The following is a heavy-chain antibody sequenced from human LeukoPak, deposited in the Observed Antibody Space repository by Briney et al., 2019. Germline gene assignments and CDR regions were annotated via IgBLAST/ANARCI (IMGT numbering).Heavy chain of an antibody. CDR2: ISSSGSIV. V-gene: IGHV3-11*01. J-gene: IGHJ4*02. Sequence: GGSLRLSCAASGFTFSDYYMSWIRQAPGKGLEWVSYISSSGSIVYYADSVKGRFTISRDNAKNSLYLQVNSLRAEDTAVYFCARVGTISAAGTVDYWGQGTLVTVSS. CDR3: ARVGTISAAGTVDY. D-gene: IGHD6-13*01. CDR1: GFTFSDYY.